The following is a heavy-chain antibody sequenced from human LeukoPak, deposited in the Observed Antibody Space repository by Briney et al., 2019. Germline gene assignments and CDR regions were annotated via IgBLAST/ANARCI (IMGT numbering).Heavy chain of an antibody. D-gene: IGHD1-1*01. CDR3: ARAQMEFPSSRFTYYMDV. CDR2: IIPIFGTA. CDR1: GGTFSSYA. V-gene: IGHV1-69*05. Sequence: VASVKVSCKASGGTFSSYAISWVRQAPGQGLEWMGGIIPIFGTANYAQKFQGRVTITTDESTSTAYMELSSLRSEDTAVYYCARAQMEFPSSRFTYYMDVWGKGTTVTVSS. J-gene: IGHJ6*03.